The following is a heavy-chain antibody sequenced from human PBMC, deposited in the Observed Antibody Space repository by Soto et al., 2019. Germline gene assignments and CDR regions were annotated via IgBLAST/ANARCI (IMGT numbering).Heavy chain of an antibody. Sequence: ASVKVSCKGSGYPFTTYHLHWLRQAPGQGLEWMGIVYVTGTGTRSAQKFQGRLTMTRDRSTSTVYMELSSLRSEDTAVYYCARPEGYGSGSYYFDSWGQGTLVTVSS. J-gene: IGHJ4*02. V-gene: IGHV1-46*01. CDR2: VYVTGTGT. D-gene: IGHD3-10*01. CDR1: GYPFTTYH. CDR3: ARPEGYGSGSYYFDS.